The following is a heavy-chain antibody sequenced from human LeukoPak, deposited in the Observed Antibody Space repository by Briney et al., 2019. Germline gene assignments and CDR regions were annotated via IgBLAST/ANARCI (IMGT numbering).Heavy chain of an antibody. CDR3: ARDRVGAFDP. V-gene: IGHV3-21*01. D-gene: IGHD1-26*01. CDR2: ISSSSSYI. CDR1: GFTFSSYG. J-gene: IGHJ5*02. Sequence: GGSLRLSCAASGFTFSSYGMNWVRQAPGKGLEWVSSISSSSSYIYYADSVKGRFTISRDNAKNSLYLQMNSLRAEDTAVYYCARDRVGAFDPWGQGTLVTVSS.